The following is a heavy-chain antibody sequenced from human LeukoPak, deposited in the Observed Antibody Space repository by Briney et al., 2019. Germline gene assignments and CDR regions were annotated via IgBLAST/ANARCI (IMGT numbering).Heavy chain of an antibody. D-gene: IGHD6-13*01. CDR3: ASDSYTNSWYWHFDL. Sequence: PGGSLRLSCAASGFTFSTYWMHWVRAAPGKGQVWVLRINRDGSSTTYADSVKGRFIISRDNAKNTPYLQMDSLRAGDTAVYYCASDSYTNSWYWHFDLWGRGTLVTVSS. CDR2: INRDGSST. J-gene: IGHJ2*01. V-gene: IGHV3-74*01. CDR1: GFTFSTYW.